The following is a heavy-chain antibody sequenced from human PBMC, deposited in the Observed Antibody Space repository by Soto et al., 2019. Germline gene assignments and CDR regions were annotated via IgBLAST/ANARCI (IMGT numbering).Heavy chain of an antibody. D-gene: IGHD1-26*01. CDR3: ARPRVGDMSYFDY. Sequence: PGESLKISCKGSGYNFAGYWIAWVRQMPGKGLELMGIIYPSDSDTRYRPSSQGQVTISVDKSISTAYLQWSSLKASDTAMYYCARPRVGDMSYFDYWGQGTLVTVSS. CDR1: GYNFAGYW. J-gene: IGHJ4*02. CDR2: IYPSDSDT. V-gene: IGHV5-51*01.